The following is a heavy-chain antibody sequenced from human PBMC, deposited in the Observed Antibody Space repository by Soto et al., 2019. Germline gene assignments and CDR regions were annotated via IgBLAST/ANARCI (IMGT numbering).Heavy chain of an antibody. D-gene: IGHD3-9*01. CDR2: ISGSGGST. CDR3: ATPHVLRYFDWLSYFDY. J-gene: IGHJ4*02. V-gene: IGHV3-23*01. CDR1: GFTFSSYA. Sequence: GGSLRLSCAASGFTFSSYAMSWVRQAPGKGLEWVSAISGSGGSTYYADSVKGRFTISRDSSKNTLYLQMNSLRAEDTAVYYCATPHVLRYFDWLSYFDYWGQGTLVTVSS.